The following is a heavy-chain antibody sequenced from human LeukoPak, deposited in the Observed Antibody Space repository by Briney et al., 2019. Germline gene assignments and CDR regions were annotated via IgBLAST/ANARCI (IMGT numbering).Heavy chain of an antibody. D-gene: IGHD3-10*01. Sequence: KPSETLSLTCTVSGGSISSSSYYWGWIRQPPGKGLEWIGSIYYSGSTYYNPSLKSRVTISVDTSKNQFSLKLSSVTAADTAVYYCARPSRDYSLAFDIWGQGTMVTVSS. V-gene: IGHV4-39*01. CDR3: ARPSRDYSLAFDI. CDR1: GGSISSSSYY. J-gene: IGHJ3*02. CDR2: IYYSGST.